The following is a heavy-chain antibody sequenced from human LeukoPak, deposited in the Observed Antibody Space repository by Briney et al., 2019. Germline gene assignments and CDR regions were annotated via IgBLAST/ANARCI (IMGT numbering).Heavy chain of an antibody. CDR3: ARGLEPDNWFDP. D-gene: IGHD1-1*01. V-gene: IGHV3-21*01. J-gene: IGHJ5*02. CDR2: ISSSSSYI. CDR1: GFTFSSYS. Sequence: GGSLRLSCAASGFTFSSYSMNWVRQAPGKGLEWVSSISSSSSYIYYADSVKGRFTTSRDNAKNSLYLQMNSLRAEDTAVYYCARGLEPDNWFDPWGQGTLVTVSS.